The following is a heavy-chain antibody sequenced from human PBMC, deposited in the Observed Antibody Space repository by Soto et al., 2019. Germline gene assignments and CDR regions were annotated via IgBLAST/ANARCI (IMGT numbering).Heavy chain of an antibody. J-gene: IGHJ4*01. Sequence: GGSLRLSCAASGFTFSAYEMNWVRQAPGKGLEWVSYISSSGSPIYYADSVKGRVTISRDNAKNSLYLQMHSLRAEDTAVYYCARDELGGYFDYWGQGALVTVSS. CDR3: ARDELGGYFDY. D-gene: IGHD6-6*01. CDR1: GFTFSAYE. V-gene: IGHV3-48*03. CDR2: ISSSGSPI.